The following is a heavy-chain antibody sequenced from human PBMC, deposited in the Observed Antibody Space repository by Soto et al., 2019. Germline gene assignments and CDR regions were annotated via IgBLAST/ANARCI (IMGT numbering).Heavy chain of an antibody. CDR1: GFTFNNYS. Sequence: GGSLRLSCAASGFTFNNYSMNWVRQAPGKGLEWVATISGTGGSTYYADSVKGRFTISRDNSKNTLYLQMNSLRVEDTAVYYGAKDRLGGNFDYWGQGTKVTVSS. J-gene: IGHJ4*02. V-gene: IGHV3-23*01. CDR3: AKDRLGGNFDY. CDR2: ISGTGGST.